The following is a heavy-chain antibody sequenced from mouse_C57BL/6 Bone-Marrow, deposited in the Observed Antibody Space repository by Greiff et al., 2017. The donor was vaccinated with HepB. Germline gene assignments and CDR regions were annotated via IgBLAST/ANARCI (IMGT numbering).Heavy chain of an antibody. V-gene: IGHV7-3*01. Sequence: EVKLVESGGGLVQPGGSLSLSCAASGFTFTDYYMSWVRQPPGKAHEWLGFIRNKANGYTTEYSASVKGRFTISRDNSQSILYLQMNALRAEDSATYYCARYAYGSLDYWGQGTTLTVSS. CDR1: GFTFTDYY. J-gene: IGHJ2*01. D-gene: IGHD1-1*01. CDR2: IRNKANGYTT. CDR3: ARYAYGSLDY.